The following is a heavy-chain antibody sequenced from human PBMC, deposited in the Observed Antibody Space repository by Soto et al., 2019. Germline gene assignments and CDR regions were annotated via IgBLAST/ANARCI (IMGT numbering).Heavy chain of an antibody. V-gene: IGHV4-31*03. D-gene: IGHD2-15*01. CDR3: ARDSGRGGYGSGGSCYAMVSWFDP. CDR1: GGSISSGGYY. J-gene: IGHJ5*02. Sequence: NPSETLSLTCTVSGGSISSGGYYWSWIRQHPGKGLEWIGYIYDSGSTYYNPSLKSRVTISVDTSKNQFSLKLSSVTAADTAVYYCARDSGRGGYGSGGSCYAMVSWFDPCGEGTLVTV. CDR2: IYDSGST.